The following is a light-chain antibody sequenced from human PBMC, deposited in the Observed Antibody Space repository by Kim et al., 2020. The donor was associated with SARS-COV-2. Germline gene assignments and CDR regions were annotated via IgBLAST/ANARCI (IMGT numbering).Light chain of an antibody. CDR3: GTWDSSLSAGV. CDR1: SSKIGNNY. CDR2: DNN. J-gene: IGLJ3*02. Sequence: QSVLTQPPSVSAAPGQKVTISCSGSSSKIGNNYVSWYQQLPGTAPKLLIYDNNKRPSGIPDRFSGSKSGTSATLGITGLQTGDGADYYCGTWDSSLSAGVFGGGTQLTVL. V-gene: IGLV1-51*01.